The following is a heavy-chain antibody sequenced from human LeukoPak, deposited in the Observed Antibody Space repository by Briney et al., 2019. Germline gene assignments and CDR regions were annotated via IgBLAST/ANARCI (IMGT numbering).Heavy chain of an antibody. V-gene: IGHV3-23*01. Sequence: GGSLRLSCAASGFTFSTYGMSWVRQAPGKGLQRVSGITASGDGTYYADSVKGRFTIPRDNAKNTLYLQMNSLRAEDTAVYYCAKVRYQLPNYYYYGMDVWGQGTTVTVSS. D-gene: IGHD2-2*01. J-gene: IGHJ6*02. CDR1: GFTFSTYG. CDR2: ITASGDGT. CDR3: AKVRYQLPNYYYYGMDV.